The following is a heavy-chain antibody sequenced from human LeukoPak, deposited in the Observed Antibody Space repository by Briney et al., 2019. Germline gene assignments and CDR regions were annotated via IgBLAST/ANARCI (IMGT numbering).Heavy chain of an antibody. J-gene: IGHJ4*02. CDR3: AKGVGYCSGGSCQQFDY. CDR2: ISGSGGST. CDR1: GFTFSSYY. V-gene: IGHV3-23*01. Sequence: PGGSLRLSCAASGFTFSSYYMNWVRQAPGKGLEWVSAISGSGGSTYYADSVKGRFTISRDNSKNTLYLQMNSLRAEDTAVYYCAKGVGYCSGGSCQQFDYWGQGTLVTVSS. D-gene: IGHD2-15*01.